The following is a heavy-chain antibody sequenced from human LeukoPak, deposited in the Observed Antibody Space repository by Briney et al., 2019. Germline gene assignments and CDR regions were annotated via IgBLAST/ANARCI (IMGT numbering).Heavy chain of an antibody. CDR2: IIPIFGTA. CDR1: GGTFSSYS. D-gene: IGHD2-2*01. CDR3: ARGIVVVAAAMVGYYYYYMDV. V-gene: IGHV1-69*13. Sequence: SVKLSCKASGGTFSSYSISWVRQAPGQGLEWMGGIIPIFGTANYAQKFQSRVTITADESTSTAYMELSSLRSEDTAVYYCARGIVVVAAAMVGYYYYYMDVWGKGTTVTISS. J-gene: IGHJ6*03.